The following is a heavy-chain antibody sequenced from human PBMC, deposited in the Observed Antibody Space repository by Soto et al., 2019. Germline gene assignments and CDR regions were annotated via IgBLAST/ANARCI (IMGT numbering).Heavy chain of an antibody. Sequence: QVQLVQSGAEVKKPGASVKVSCKASGYTFSNYGTSWVRKAPGQGLEWMGWISAYNGNTHYAQKFQGRVTMTTKTSTGTAYMKLRSLRSDATAVYYCARDVPATAAFLWDYWGQGTQVTVSS. J-gene: IGHJ4*02. D-gene: IGHD3-3*02. CDR3: ARDVPATAAFLWDY. CDR1: GYTFSNYG. CDR2: ISAYNGNT. V-gene: IGHV1-18*01.